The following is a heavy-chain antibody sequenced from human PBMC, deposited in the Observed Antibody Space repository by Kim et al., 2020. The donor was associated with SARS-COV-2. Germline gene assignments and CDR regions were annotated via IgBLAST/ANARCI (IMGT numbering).Heavy chain of an antibody. CDR2: INPNSGGT. D-gene: IGHD6-13*01. CDR3: ARLWEQQLVWPEEDYFDY. V-gene: IGHV1-2*02. CDR1: GYTFTGYY. Sequence: ASVKVSCKASGYTFTGYYMHWVRQAPGQGLEWMGWINPNSGGTNYAQKFQGRVTMTRDTSISTAYMELSRLRSDDTAVYYCARLWEQQLVWPEEDYFDYWGQGTLVTVSS. J-gene: IGHJ4*02.